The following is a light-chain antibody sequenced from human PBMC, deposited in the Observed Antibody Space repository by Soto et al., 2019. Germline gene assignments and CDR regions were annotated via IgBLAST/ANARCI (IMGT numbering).Light chain of an antibody. CDR3: QQYRISPNT. Sequence: DIVSAKSTGKLSLSPGERATLSCRASQRVDGSHLAWYQLRPGQSPKLRIYCASTRATGIPDRFSGSGSGTDFSLTIRGLKPEDFAVYYCQQYRISPNTFGQGTRLEI. CDR2: CAS. J-gene: IGKJ5*01. CDR1: QRVDGSH. V-gene: IGKV3-20*01.